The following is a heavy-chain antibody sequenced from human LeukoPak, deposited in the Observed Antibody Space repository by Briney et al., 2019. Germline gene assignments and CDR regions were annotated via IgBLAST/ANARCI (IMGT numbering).Heavy chain of an antibody. V-gene: IGHV3-33*01. D-gene: IGHD3-10*01. Sequence: GRSLRLSRAASGFTLSSFGMVWVRQAPGKGLEWVTLMWYDGRNKYYADSVKGRFTISRDNSKNTVYLQMNSLKTEDTAIYYCARSTREVGERFDYWGQGTLVTVSS. CDR1: GFTLSSFG. CDR2: MWYDGRNK. J-gene: IGHJ4*02. CDR3: ARSTREVGERFDY.